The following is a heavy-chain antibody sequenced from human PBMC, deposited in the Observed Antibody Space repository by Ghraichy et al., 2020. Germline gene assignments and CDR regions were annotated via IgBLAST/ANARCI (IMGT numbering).Heavy chain of an antibody. CDR3: ARDKSGSLDY. V-gene: IGHV1-2*02. D-gene: IGHD1-26*01. J-gene: IGHJ4*02. CDR2: INPYTGNT. CDR1: GYTFTDNS. Sequence: ALVKVSCKASGYTFTDNSIHWVRQAPGQGLEWMGLINPYTGNTYHAQNFQGRATMTRDTSIITAYMELISLKFDDTAVYYCARDKSGSLDYWGQGTLVTVSS.